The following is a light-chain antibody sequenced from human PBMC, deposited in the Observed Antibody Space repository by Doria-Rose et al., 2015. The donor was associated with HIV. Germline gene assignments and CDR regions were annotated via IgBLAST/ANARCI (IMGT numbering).Light chain of an antibody. V-gene: IGKV3-20*01. CDR1: QSFSSTY. J-gene: IGKJ1*01. CDR2: DGS. Sequence: VLTQPPGTLSLSPGERAXLSCRASQSFSSTYLAWYQQRPGQAPSLLIYDGSTRATGIPDRFSASGSGTDFTLTINRLEPEDFALYYCHQYGTSWTFGQGTKVEI. CDR3: HQYGTSWT.